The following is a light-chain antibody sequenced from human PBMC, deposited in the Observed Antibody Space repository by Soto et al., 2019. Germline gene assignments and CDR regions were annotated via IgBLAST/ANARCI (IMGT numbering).Light chain of an antibody. V-gene: IGKV4-1*01. J-gene: IGKJ3*01. CDR3: QQYYSTPLT. CDR2: WAS. CDR1: QSVLYSSNNKNY. Sequence: DIVMTQSPDSVAVSLGERATINCKSSQSVLYSSNNKNYLAWYQQKPGQPPKLLIYWASTRESGVPDRFSGSGSGTDFTLTISSLQAEDVAVYYCQQYYSTPLTFGPGTKVDI.